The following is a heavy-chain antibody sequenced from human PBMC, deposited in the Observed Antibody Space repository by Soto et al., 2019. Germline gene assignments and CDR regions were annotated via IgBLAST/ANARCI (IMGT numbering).Heavy chain of an antibody. CDR2: ISSSGDAT. CDR1: GFTFSTYA. V-gene: IGHV3-23*01. J-gene: IGHJ6*02. CDR3: AKNGDFWSWGMDV. D-gene: IGHD3-3*01. Sequence: VGSLRLSCAASGFTFSTYAMTWVRQAPGKGLEWVSIISSSGDATYYVDSVKGRFTISRDNSRNTLNLQMNSLRAEDTAVYYCAKNGDFWSWGMDVWGQGTTVTVSS.